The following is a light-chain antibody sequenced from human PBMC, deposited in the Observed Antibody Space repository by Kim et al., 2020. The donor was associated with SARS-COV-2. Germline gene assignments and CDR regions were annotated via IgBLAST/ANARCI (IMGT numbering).Light chain of an antibody. CDR1: SLRTYY. V-gene: IGLV3-19*01. CDR2: GKD. J-gene: IGLJ2*01. Sequence: SSELTQDPAVSVALGQTVRITCQGDSLRTYYATWYQQKPGQAPKVVIYGKDNRPSGVPDRFSGSSSGNTAYLTITGTQAGDDADYYCNSRDSNDYVVFGGGTKVTVL. CDR3: NSRDSNDYVV.